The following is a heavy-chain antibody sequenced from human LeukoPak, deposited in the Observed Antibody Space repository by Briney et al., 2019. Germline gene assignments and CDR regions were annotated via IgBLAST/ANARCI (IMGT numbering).Heavy chain of an antibody. CDR1: GVSVSSGDYY. CDR2: VYYTGRT. J-gene: IGHJ4*02. Sequence: SETLSLTCTVSGVSVSSGDYYWSWIRQPPGKGLEWIGYVYYTGRTNYNPSLKRRVTISRDTSKSQFSLELTSVTAADTAVYYCASATMGGTYYFDYWGQGALVTVSS. V-gene: IGHV4-61*08. CDR3: ASATMGGTYYFDY. D-gene: IGHD6-19*01.